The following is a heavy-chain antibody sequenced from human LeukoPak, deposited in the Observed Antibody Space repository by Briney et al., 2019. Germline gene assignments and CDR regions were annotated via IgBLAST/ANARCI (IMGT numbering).Heavy chain of an antibody. V-gene: IGHV3-33*01. CDR3: ARVVETYSSGWYPGYYYMDV. CDR2: IWYDGSNK. D-gene: IGHD6-19*01. Sequence: GGSLRLSCAASGFTFSSYGMHWVRQAPGKGLEWVAVIWYDGSNKYYADSVRGRFTISRDNSKNTLYLQMNSLRAEDTAVYYCARVVETYSSGWYPGYYYMDVWGKGTTVTVSS. J-gene: IGHJ6*03. CDR1: GFTFSSYG.